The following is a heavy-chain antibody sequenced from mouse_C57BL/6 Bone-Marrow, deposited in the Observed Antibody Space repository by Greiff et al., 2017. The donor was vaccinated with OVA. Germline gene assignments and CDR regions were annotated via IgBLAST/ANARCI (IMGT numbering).Heavy chain of an antibody. CDR2: IHPNRGST. V-gene: IGHV1-64*01. J-gene: IGHJ1*03. CDR3: ARWHYGSSYVGYFDV. Sequence: QVQLQQSGAELVKPGASVKLSCKASGYTFTSYWMHWVKPRPGQGLEWIGMIHPNRGSTNYNEKFKSKATLAVDKSSSTAYMQLSSLTSEDSAVYYCARWHYGSSYVGYFDVWGTGTTVTVSS. D-gene: IGHD1-1*01. CDR1: GYTFTSYW.